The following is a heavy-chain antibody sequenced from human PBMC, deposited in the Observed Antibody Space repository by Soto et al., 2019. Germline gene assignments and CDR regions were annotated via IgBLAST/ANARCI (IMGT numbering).Heavy chain of an antibody. V-gene: IGHV3-23*01. J-gene: IGHJ6*04. D-gene: IGHD3-16*02. Sequence: EVQLLESGGGLLQPGGSLRLSCAASGFTCSSYAMSWVRQAPGKGLEWVSAISGSGGSTYYADSVKGRFTISRDNSKNTLYLQMNSLRAEDTAVYYCAKDYRSPVRLMDVWGKGTTVPVSS. CDR2: ISGSGGST. CDR1: GFTCSSYA. CDR3: AKDYRSPVRLMDV.